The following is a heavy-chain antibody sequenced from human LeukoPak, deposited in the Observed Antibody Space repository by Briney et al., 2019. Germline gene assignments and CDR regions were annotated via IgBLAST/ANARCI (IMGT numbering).Heavy chain of an antibody. CDR2: IYHSGST. V-gene: IGHV4-38-2*02. D-gene: IGHD3-22*01. J-gene: IGHJ4*02. CDR3: ATLNGDSRDFDY. Sequence: SETLSLTCTVSGYSISSGYYWGWIRQPPGKGLEWIGSIYHSGSTYYNPSLKSRVTISVDTSKNQFSLKLSSVTAADTAVYYCATLNGDSRDFDYWGQGTPVTVSS. CDR1: GYSISSGYY.